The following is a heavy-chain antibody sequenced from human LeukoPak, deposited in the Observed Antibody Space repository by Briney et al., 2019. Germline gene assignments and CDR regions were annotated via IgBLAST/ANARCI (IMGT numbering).Heavy chain of an antibody. J-gene: IGHJ4*02. CDR1: GFTFDDYA. Sequence: PGRSLRLSCAASGFTFDDYAMHWVRQAPGKGLEWVSGISWNSGSIGYADSVKGRFTISRDNAKNSLYLQMNSLRAEDTALYYCAKDKTMITFGGVIVFDYWGQGTLVTVSS. D-gene: IGHD3-16*02. CDR3: AKDKTMITFGGVIVFDY. V-gene: IGHV3-9*01. CDR2: ISWNSGSI.